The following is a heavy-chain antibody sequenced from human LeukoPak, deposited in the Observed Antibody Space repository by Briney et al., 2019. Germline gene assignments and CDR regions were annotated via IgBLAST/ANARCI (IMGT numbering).Heavy chain of an antibody. CDR1: GGSISSSSYY. V-gene: IGHV4-39*01. D-gene: IGHD3-9*01. CDR3: ASLYYDILTGYSYYFDY. CDR2: IYYSGST. Sequence: SETLSLTCTVSGGSISSSSYYWGWIRQPPGKGLEWIGSIYYSGSTYYNPSLKSRVTISVDTSKNQFSLKLSSVTAADTAVYYCASLYYDILTGYSYYFDYWGQGTLVTVSS. J-gene: IGHJ4*02.